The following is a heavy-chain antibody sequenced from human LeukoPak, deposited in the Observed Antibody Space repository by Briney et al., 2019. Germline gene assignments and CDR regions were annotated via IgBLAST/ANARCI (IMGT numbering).Heavy chain of an antibody. D-gene: IGHD5-12*01. CDR3: ARGRWLQLTDWGDFDY. V-gene: IGHV1-8*01. CDR2: MNPNSGNT. Sequence: GASVKVSCKASGYTFTSYDINWVRQATGQGLEWMGWMNPNSGNTGYAQKFQGRVTMTRNTSISTAYMELSSLRSEDTAVYYCARGRWLQLTDWGDFDYWGQGTLVTVSS. CDR1: GYTFTSYD. J-gene: IGHJ4*02.